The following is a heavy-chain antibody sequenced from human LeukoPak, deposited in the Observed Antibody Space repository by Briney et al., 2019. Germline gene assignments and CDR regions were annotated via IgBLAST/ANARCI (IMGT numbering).Heavy chain of an antibody. CDR2: MNPNSGNT. CDR1: GYTFTSYD. D-gene: IGHD6-6*01. V-gene: IGHV1-8*01. Sequence: ASGKVSCKASGYTFTSYDINWVRQATGQGLEWMGWMNPNSGNTGYAQKFQGRVTMTRNTSISTAYMELSSLRSEDTAVYYCARAVKSDIAARRGRYYGMDVWGQGTTVTVSS. CDR3: ARAVKSDIAARRGRYYGMDV. J-gene: IGHJ6*02.